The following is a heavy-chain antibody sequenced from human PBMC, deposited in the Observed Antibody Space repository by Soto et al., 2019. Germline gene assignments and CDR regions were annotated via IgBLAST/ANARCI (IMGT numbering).Heavy chain of an antibody. CDR3: APFTRDTTLVPIFY. V-gene: IGHV3-23*01. J-gene: IGHJ4*02. CDR2: ISGIDGST. D-gene: IGHD1-1*01. CDR1: GFTFSSYA. Sequence: EVQLLESGGGLVQPGGSLRLSCAASGFTFSSYAMSWVRQAPGQGLEWVSSISGIDGSTSYADSVKGRFTISRDNSKNTLFLQMNSLRAEDTAVYYCAPFTRDTTLVPIFYWGQGTPVTVSS.